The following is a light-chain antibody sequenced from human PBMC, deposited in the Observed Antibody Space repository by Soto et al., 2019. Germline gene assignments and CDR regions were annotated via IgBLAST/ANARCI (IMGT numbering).Light chain of an antibody. J-gene: IGKJ5*01. CDR2: GAS. CDR1: QSVSSN. Sequence: EIVFAQSPATLSLSPGERATLSFRASQSVSSNLAWYQQKPGQAPRLLIYGASSRATGIPDRFSGSGSGTDFTLTISRLEPEDFAVYYCQQYGSSPRTFGQGTRL. V-gene: IGKV3-20*01. CDR3: QQYGSSPRT.